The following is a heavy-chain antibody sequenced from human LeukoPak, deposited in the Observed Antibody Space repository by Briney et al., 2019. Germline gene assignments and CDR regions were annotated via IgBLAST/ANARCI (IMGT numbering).Heavy chain of an antibody. D-gene: IGHD3-10*01. J-gene: IGHJ5*02. CDR1: GFTFSSYS. CDR3: ARDRRSYYGSGSYYNVPNWFDP. Sequence: PGGSLRLSCAASGFTFSSYSMNWVRQAPGKGLEWVSYISSSSSTIYYADSVKGRFTISRDNAKNSLYLQMNSLRAEDTAVYYCARDRRSYYGSGSYYNVPNWFDPWGQGTLVTVSS. V-gene: IGHV3-48*01. CDR2: ISSSSSTI.